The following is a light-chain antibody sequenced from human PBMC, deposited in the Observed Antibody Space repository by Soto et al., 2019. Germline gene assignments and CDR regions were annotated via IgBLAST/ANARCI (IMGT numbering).Light chain of an antibody. Sequence: QSVLTQPPSASGTPGQRVTISCSGDTSNIGTYSVNWYQHVPGTAPKLLIYSVNHRPSGVPDRFSGSKSGTSASLAISGLQSEDEADYYCETWDDGLSGPMFGGGTKLTVL. CDR2: SVN. CDR1: TSNIGTYS. V-gene: IGLV1-44*01. CDR3: ETWDDGLSGPM. J-gene: IGLJ3*02.